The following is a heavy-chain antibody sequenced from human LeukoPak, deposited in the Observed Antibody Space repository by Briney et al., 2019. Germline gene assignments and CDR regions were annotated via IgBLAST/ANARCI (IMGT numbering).Heavy chain of an antibody. CDR2: IYYSGST. D-gene: IGHD3-9*01. CDR3: ASDRLNYDILTGYTRAAFDI. J-gene: IGHJ3*02. V-gene: IGHV4-31*03. Sequence: PSQTLSLTCTVSGGSISSGGYYWSWIRQHPGKGLEWIGYIYYSGSTYYNPSLKSRVTISVDTSKNQFSLKLSSVTAADTAVYYCASDRLNYDILTGYTRAAFDIWGQGTMVTVSS. CDR1: GGSISSGGYY.